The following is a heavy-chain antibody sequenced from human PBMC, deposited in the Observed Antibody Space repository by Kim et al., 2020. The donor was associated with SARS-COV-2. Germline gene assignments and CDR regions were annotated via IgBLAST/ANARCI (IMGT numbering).Heavy chain of an antibody. CDR1: GFTFSNAW. CDR3: ATQSVYCIGGRCYSRIDY. V-gene: IGHV3-15*01. CDR2: IKTKTDGGTI. D-gene: IGHD2-15*01. J-gene: IGHJ4*02. Sequence: GGSLILSCIGSGFTFSNAWMSWVRQLPGKGLEWVGRIKTKTDGGTIDYAAPVKGRFTISRDDSKKTLYLQMNSLKSEDTAVYYCATQSVYCIGGRCYSRIDYWGQGVLVTVSS.